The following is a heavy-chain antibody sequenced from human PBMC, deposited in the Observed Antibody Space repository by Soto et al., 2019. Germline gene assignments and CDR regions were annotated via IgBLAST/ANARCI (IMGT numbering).Heavy chain of an antibody. CDR1: GFTFSSYA. Sequence: EVQLLESGGGLVQPGGSLRLSCAASGFTFSSYAMSWVRQAPGKGLEWVSAISGSGGSTYYADSVKGRFTISRDNSKNTLYLQMNSLRAEDTAVYYCAKMPPMRYYDSSGYFFDYWGQGTLVTVSS. V-gene: IGHV3-23*01. D-gene: IGHD3-22*01. J-gene: IGHJ4*02. CDR3: AKMPPMRYYDSSGYFFDY. CDR2: ISGSGGST.